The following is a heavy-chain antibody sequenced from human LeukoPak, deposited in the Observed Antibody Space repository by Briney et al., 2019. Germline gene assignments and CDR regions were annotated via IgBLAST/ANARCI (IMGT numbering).Heavy chain of an antibody. J-gene: IGHJ4*02. V-gene: IGHV3-74*01. CDR2: INSDGSST. Sequence: GGSLRLSCAASGFTFSSYWMHWVRQAPGKGLVWVSRINSDGSSTSYADSVKGRFTISRDNAKNTLYLQMNSLRAEDTAVYYCARDGLIIAVAGTLDYWGQGTLATVSS. CDR3: ARDGLIIAVAGTLDY. D-gene: IGHD6-19*01. CDR1: GFTFSSYW.